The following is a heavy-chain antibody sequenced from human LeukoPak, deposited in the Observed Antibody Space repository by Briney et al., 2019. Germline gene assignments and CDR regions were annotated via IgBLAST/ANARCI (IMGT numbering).Heavy chain of an antibody. CDR1: GFTFNNYW. CDR3: ARLYFTGGNPLSGGNHHGNFDS. CDR2: IRVDGSDK. V-gene: IGHV3-7*01. J-gene: IGHJ4*02. Sequence: QSGGSLRLSCVASGFTFNNYWMSWVRQAPGKGLEWVANIRVDGSDKFYMDSVKGRFTISRDNAKNSLFLQMNSLRAEDTAVYFCARLYFTGGNPLSGGNHHGNFDSWGQGTLVTVSS. D-gene: IGHD2-8*02.